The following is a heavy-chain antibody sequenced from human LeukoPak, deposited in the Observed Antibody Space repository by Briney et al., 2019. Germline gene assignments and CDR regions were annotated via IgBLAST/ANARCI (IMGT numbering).Heavy chain of an antibody. J-gene: IGHJ4*02. CDR3: ARQAAGDLIDY. D-gene: IGHD6-13*01. Sequence: SETLSLTCAVYGGSFSGYYWSWIRQPPGKGLEWIGEINHSGSTYYNPSLKSRVTISVDTSKNQFSLKLSSVTAADTAVYYCARQAAGDLIDYWGQGTLVTVSS. CDR1: GGSFSGYY. V-gene: IGHV4-34*01. CDR2: INHSGST.